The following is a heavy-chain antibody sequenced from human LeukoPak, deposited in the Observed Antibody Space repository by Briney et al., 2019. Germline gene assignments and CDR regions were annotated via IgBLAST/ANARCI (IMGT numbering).Heavy chain of an antibody. CDR3: AKGVWTDYTITHFDY. Sequence: GGSLRLSCAASGFRFSDYYMTWIRQAPGKGLEWVSYISSGGITIYYADSVKGRFTISRDNAKNSLYLQVNSLRAEDTAVYYCAKGVWTDYTITHFDYWGQGTLVTVSS. CDR2: ISSGGITI. D-gene: IGHD3/OR15-3a*01. J-gene: IGHJ4*02. V-gene: IGHV3-11*01. CDR1: GFRFSDYY.